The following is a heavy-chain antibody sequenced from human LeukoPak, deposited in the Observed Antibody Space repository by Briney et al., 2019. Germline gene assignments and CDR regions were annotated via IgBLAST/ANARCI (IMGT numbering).Heavy chain of an antibody. Sequence: GGSLRLSCAASGFTFSSYGMHWVRQAPGKGLEWVAVISYDGSNKYYADSVKGRFTISRDNSKNTLYLQMNSLRAEDTAVYYCAKLPYCSSTSCHSFDYLGQGTLVTVSS. D-gene: IGHD2-2*01. CDR1: GFTFSSYG. CDR3: AKLPYCSSTSCHSFDY. V-gene: IGHV3-30*18. CDR2: ISYDGSNK. J-gene: IGHJ4*02.